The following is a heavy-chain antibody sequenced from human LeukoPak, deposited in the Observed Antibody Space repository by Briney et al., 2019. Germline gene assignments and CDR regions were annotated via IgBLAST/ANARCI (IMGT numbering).Heavy chain of an antibody. V-gene: IGHV3-23*01. D-gene: IGHD1-14*01. Sequence: GGSLRLSCAASGSTFNNYAMNWVRQAPGKGLQWVSAVSGDGQRTFYADSVKGRFTIFRDNSMNTLSLRMNSLRVEDTAVYYCAKEQDNLLLLSHFDSWGQGILVTVSA. CDR3: AKEQDNLLLLSHFDS. CDR2: VSGDGQRT. CDR1: GSTFNNYA. J-gene: IGHJ4*02.